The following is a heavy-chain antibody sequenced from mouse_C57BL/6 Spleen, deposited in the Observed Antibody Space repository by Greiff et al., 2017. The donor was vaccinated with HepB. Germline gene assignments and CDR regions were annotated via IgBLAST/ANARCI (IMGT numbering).Heavy chain of an antibody. Sequence: QVHVKQPGAELVKPGASVKMSCKASGYTFTSYWITWVKQRPGQGLEWIGDIYPGSGSTNYNEKFKSKATLTVDTSSSTAYMQLSSLTSEDSAVYYCARSDYDRRAWFAYWGQGTLVTVSA. J-gene: IGHJ3*01. V-gene: IGHV1-55*01. CDR1: GYTFTSYW. CDR3: ARSDYDRRAWFAY. CDR2: IYPGSGST. D-gene: IGHD2-4*01.